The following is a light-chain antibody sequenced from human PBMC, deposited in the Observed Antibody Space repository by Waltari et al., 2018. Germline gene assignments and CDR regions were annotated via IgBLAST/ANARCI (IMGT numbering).Light chain of an antibody. Sequence: QSALTQPRSVSGSPGLSVTISCPGTSSDLGGYDYVSWYQQHPGKAPKPMIYDVSTRHSGVPDRFSGSKSGNTASLTISGLQAEDEADYYCCSYAGSYTYVFGTGTKVTVL. CDR2: DVS. J-gene: IGLJ1*01. CDR3: CSYAGSYTYV. V-gene: IGLV2-11*01. CDR1: SSDLGGYDY.